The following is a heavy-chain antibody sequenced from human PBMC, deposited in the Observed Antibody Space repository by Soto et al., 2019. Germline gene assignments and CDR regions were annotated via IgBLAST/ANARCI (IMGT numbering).Heavy chain of an antibody. J-gene: IGHJ6*01. Sequence: PXETLPLSRSASRDSIWSYGWSVIRQPPGKGLEWLGYIYYSGSTNYNPSLKSRVTISVDTSKNQFSLKLSSVTAADTAVYYCVRGEEQLGEYYYGMDFWGQGPTVTVSS. V-gene: IGHV4-59*01. CDR2: IYYSGST. CDR1: RDSIWSYG. D-gene: IGHD6-13*01. CDR3: VRGEEQLGEYYYGMDF.